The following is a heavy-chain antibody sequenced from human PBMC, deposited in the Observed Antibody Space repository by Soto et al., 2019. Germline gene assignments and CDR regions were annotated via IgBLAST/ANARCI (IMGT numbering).Heavy chain of an antibody. V-gene: IGHV3-7*01. D-gene: IGHD3-10*02. CDR1: GISTSSYW. J-gene: IGHJ4*02. CDR2: IKNDGTEK. CDR3: TIVRVADSALDH. Sequence: GGSLRLSCAGSGISTSSYWMGWVRQAPGRGLEWVASIKNDGTEKYYMDSLKGRFTISRDNSKNTLFLHMSNLRAEDTAMYYCTIVRVADSALDHWGQGTLVTVSS.